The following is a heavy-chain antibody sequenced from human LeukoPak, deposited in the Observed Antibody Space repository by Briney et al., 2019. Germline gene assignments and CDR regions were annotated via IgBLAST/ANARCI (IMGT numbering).Heavy chain of an antibody. CDR2: IHPRKGDT. V-gene: IGHV1-2*02. CDR1: GYMFTGNY. J-gene: IGHJ4*02. D-gene: IGHD3-10*01. CDR3: ARDGDYGTGSYYRGCYDC. Sequence: ASVKVSCKASGYMFTGNYIHWVRQAPGQGLEWMGWIHPRKGDTQYAQKFQDRVTMTRDTSTRTACMDLSSLGSDDTAVYYCARDGDYGTGSYYRGCYDCWGQGILVTVSS.